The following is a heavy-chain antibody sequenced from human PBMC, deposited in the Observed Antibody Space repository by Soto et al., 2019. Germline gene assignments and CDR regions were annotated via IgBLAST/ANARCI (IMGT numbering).Heavy chain of an antibody. D-gene: IGHD3-3*02. Sequence: PSDTRFLTYTFSGRSIRSSSYYGGWTRQPPGKGLEWIGSIYYSGSTYYNPSLKSRVTISVDTSKNQFSLKLSSVTAADTAVYYCASPKIAFYNWFDPWGQGTLVTVS. CDR1: GRSIRSSSYY. J-gene: IGHJ5*02. CDR3: ASPKIAFYNWFDP. CDR2: IYYSGST. V-gene: IGHV4-39*01.